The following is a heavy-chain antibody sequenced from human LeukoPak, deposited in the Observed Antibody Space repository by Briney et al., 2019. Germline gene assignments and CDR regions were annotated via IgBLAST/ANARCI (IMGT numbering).Heavy chain of an antibody. Sequence: ASVKASCKASGGTFSSYAISWVRQAPGQGLEWMGGIIPIFGTANYAQKFQGRVTITADESTSTAYMELSSLRSEDTAVYYCARDRPGGRLGELSHLDYWGQGTLVTVSS. V-gene: IGHV1-69*13. CDR2: IIPIFGTA. D-gene: IGHD3-16*02. J-gene: IGHJ4*02. CDR1: GGTFSSYA. CDR3: ARDRPGGRLGELSHLDY.